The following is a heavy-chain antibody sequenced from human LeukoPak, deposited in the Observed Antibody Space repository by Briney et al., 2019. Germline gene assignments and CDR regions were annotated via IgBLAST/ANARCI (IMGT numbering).Heavy chain of an antibody. D-gene: IGHD3-3*01. Sequence: GGSLRLSCAASGFTVSSNYMSWVRQAPGKGLEWVSVIYSGGSTYYADSVKGRFTISRDNSKNTLYLQMNSLRAEDTAVYYCARDDFWRWYFRDGPRGQGTLVTVSS. CDR2: IYSGGST. V-gene: IGHV3-66*02. CDR1: GFTVSSNY. J-gene: IGHJ5*02. CDR3: ARDDFWRWYFRDGP.